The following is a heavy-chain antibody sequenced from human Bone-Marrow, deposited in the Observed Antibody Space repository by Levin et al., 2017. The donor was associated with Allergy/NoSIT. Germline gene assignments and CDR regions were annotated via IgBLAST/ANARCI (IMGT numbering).Heavy chain of an antibody. CDR1: GFTFGHFE. J-gene: IGHJ4*02. D-gene: IGHD3-16*02. CDR2: INSPGDTV. CDR3: ARETYRLADY. Sequence: KSGGSLRLSCAGSGFTFGHFEMIWVRQAPGKGLEWISYINSPGDTVYYAGSVKGRFTVSRDNAKDSLFLQMNGLRVEDTAVYYCARETYRLADYWGQGTLVTVSS. V-gene: IGHV3-11*04.